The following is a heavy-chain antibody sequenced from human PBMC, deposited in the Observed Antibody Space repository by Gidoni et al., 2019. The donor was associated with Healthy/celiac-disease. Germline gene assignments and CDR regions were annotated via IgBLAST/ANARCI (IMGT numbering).Heavy chain of an antibody. Sequence: QEQLQESGPGLVKPSETLSLTCTVSGGSISSYYWSWIRQPPGKGLEWIGYIDYSGSTNYNPSLKSRVTISVDTSKNQFSLKLSSVTAADTAVYYCARAYVPAAKRGWFDPWGQGTLVTVSS. V-gene: IGHV4-59*01. J-gene: IGHJ5*02. CDR2: IDYSGST. CDR3: ARAYVPAAKRGWFDP. D-gene: IGHD2-2*01. CDR1: GGSISSYY.